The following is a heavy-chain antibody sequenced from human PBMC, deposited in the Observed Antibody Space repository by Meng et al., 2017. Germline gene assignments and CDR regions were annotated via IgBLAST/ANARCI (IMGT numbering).Heavy chain of an antibody. CDR2: ISSSGSTI. D-gene: IGHD3-22*01. J-gene: IGHJ4*02. CDR1: GFTFSSYE. CDR3: ARDRRIYDSSGYYSSVNVIFDY. Sequence: SCAASGFTFSSYEMNWVRQAPGKGLEWVSYISSSGSTIYYADSVKGRFTISRDNAKNSLYLQMNSLRAEDTAVYYCARDRRIYDSSGYYSSVNVIFDYWGQGTRVT. V-gene: IGHV3-48*03.